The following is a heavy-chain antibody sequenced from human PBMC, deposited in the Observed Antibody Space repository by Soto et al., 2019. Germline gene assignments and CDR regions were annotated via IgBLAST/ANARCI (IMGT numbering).Heavy chain of an antibody. J-gene: IGHJ4*02. Sequence: QVQLVQSGAEVKKPGASVKVSCKASGYTFTSYGISWVRQAPGQGLEWMGWISAYNGNTNYAQKLQGRVTMTTDTSTSTAYMELRSLRSDDTAVSYCARDSSAYGDYSTADYWGQGTLVTVSS. V-gene: IGHV1-18*01. CDR3: ARDSSAYGDYSTADY. D-gene: IGHD4-17*01. CDR1: GYTFTSYG. CDR2: ISAYNGNT.